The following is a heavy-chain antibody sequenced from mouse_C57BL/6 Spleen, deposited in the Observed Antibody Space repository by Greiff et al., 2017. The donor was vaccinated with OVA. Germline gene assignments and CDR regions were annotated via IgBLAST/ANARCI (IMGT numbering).Heavy chain of an antibody. CDR1: GYTFTSYW. CDR2: IHPSDSET. D-gene: IGHD1-1*01. J-gene: IGHJ2*01. V-gene: IGHV1-52*01. Sequence: QVQLQQPGAELVRPGSSVKLSCKASGYTFTSYWMHWVKQRPIQGLEWIGNIHPSDSETHYNQKFKDKATLTVDKSSSTAYMQLSSLTSEDSAVYYCASATVKGNYFDYWGQGTTLTVSS. CDR3: ASATVKGNYFDY.